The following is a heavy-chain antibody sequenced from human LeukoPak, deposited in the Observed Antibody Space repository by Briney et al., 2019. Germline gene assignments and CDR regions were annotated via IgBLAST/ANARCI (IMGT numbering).Heavy chain of an antibody. CDR3: ASRITMIVVVKEHY. V-gene: IGHV3-23*01. J-gene: IGHJ4*02. D-gene: IGHD3-22*01. Sequence: GGSLRLSCAASGFTFSSYAMSWVRQAPGKGLEWVSAISGSGGSTYYADSVKGRFTISRDNSKNTLYLQMNRLRAEDTAVYYCASRITMIVVVKEHYWGQGTLVTVSS. CDR1: GFTFSSYA. CDR2: ISGSGGST.